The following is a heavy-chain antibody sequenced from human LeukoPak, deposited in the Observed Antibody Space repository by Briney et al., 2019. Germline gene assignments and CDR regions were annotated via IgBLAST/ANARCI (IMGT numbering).Heavy chain of an antibody. D-gene: IGHD4-23*01. CDR2: IYNSGST. CDR3: ARGHGGLGTYYYYYYMDV. CDR1: GGSISSYY. V-gene: IGHV4-59*01. J-gene: IGHJ6*03. Sequence: SETLSLTCAVYGGSISSYYWSWIRQPPGRGLEWIGYIYNSGSTNYNPSLKSRVTISVDTSKNQFSLTLRSVTAADTAVYYCARGHGGLGTYYYYYYMDVWGKGTTVTISS.